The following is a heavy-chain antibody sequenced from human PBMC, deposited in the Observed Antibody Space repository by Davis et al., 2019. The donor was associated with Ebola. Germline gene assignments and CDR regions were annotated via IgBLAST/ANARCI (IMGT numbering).Heavy chain of an antibody. V-gene: IGHV5-51*01. CDR2: IFPGDSET. CDR1: GYIFANYW. Sequence: GESLKISCKASGYIFANYWIGWVRQKPGKGLEWMGIIFPGDSETRYSPSFQGQVTISADKSINTAYLQWNTLQASDTAMYYCARLDYGGKGSDYWGQGTLVTVSS. D-gene: IGHD4-23*01. CDR3: ARLDYGGKGSDY. J-gene: IGHJ4*02.